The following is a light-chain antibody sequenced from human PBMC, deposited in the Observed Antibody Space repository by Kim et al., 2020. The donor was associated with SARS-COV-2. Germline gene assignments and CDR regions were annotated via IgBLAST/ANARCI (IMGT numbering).Light chain of an antibody. Sequence: DIQMTQSPSSLSASVGDRVTITCRASQNINRFLNWYQQKPGQAPKLLIYATANLQSGVPSRFSGSGSGTEFTLTIRSLQPEDFATYFCLQINTYPPTFGGGTKVDIK. CDR2: ATA. V-gene: IGKV1-17*01. CDR1: QNINRF. J-gene: IGKJ4*01. CDR3: LQINTYPPT.